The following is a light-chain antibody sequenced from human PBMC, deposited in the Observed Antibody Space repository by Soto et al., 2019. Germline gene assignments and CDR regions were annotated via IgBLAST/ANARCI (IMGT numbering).Light chain of an antibody. CDR3: QQANSFPLT. J-gene: IGKJ5*01. CDR2: SAS. V-gene: IGKV1-12*01. CDR1: QGIRRW. Sequence: IPMTQSPSSRAASGGERATLPCGASQGIRRWLDWYQQKPGKAPKLLIYSASSLHSGVPSRFSGSRSGTDFTLTISSLQPEDFETYYCQQANSFPLTFGQGTRLEIK.